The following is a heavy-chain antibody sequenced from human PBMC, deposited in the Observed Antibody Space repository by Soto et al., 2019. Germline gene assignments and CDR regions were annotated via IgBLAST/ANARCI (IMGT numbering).Heavy chain of an antibody. CDR1: GGSISSSTYY. V-gene: IGHV4-39*01. D-gene: IGHD2-15*01. Sequence: QLQLQESGPGLVKPSETLSLTCTVSGGSISSSTYYWGWIRQPPGKGREWIGSIYNSGSTYYNPSLRSRITXXVXTXXNQFSLKLSSVTAADTAVYYCARQSVVVVVAATHYWGQGTLVTVSS. CDR2: IYNSGST. CDR3: ARQSVVVVVAATHY. J-gene: IGHJ4*02.